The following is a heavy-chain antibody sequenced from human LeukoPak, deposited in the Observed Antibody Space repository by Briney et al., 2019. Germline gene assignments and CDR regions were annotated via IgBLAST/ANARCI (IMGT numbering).Heavy chain of an antibody. CDR1: GFTFSSYT. J-gene: IGHJ4*02. CDR2: ITGSGSDI. V-gene: IGHV3-21*01. D-gene: IGHD4-17*01. CDR3: ARDVYGDYANGY. Sequence: GGSLRLSCAASGFTFSSYTMNWVRQAPGEGLEWVSSITGSGSDIYYADSVKGRFTISRDNAKNSLYLQMNSLRAEDTAVYYCARDVYGDYANGYWGQGALVTVSS.